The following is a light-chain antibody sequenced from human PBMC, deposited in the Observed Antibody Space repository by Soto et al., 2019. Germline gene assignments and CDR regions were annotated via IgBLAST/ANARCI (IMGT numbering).Light chain of an antibody. Sequence: AIQVTQSPTSLSASVGDRVTITCRSSQDIINYLGWYQQKPGKAPQLLIYGASSLQRGVSSRFSGSGFGTDFTLTISSLQPEDSATYYCLQDRSHFWTFGQGTKVDIK. CDR3: LQDRSHFWT. CDR1: QDIINY. J-gene: IGKJ1*01. V-gene: IGKV1-6*01. CDR2: GAS.